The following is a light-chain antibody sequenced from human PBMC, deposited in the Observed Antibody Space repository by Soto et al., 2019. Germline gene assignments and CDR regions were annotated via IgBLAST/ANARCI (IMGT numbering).Light chain of an antibody. CDR2: LNSDGSH. J-gene: IGLJ2*01. V-gene: IGLV4-69*01. CDR1: SGHSSYA. Sequence: QPVLTQSPSASASLGASVKLTCTLSSGHSSYAIAWHQQRPEKGPRYLMKLNSDGSHSKGDGIPDRFSGSSSGAERYLTISSLQSEDEADYYCQTWGTGIQVFDGGTKVTVL. CDR3: QTWGTGIQV.